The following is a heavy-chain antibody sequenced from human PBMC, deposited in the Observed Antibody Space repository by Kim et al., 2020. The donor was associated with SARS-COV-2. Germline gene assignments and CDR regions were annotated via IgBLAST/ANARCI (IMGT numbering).Heavy chain of an antibody. D-gene: IGHD1-26*01. V-gene: IGHV3-30*03. CDR1: GFTFSRYG. CDR2: ISYHGTYK. J-gene: IGHJ6*02. CDR3: ARAEEDTNSGISGMDV. Sequence: GGSLRLSCAASGFTFSRYGMLWIRQAPGKGLEWVALISYHGTYKYYADSVKGPFTISRDNSKNTLYLQMNSLRAEDTAVYYCARAEEDTNSGISGMDVWGQGTTVTVSS.